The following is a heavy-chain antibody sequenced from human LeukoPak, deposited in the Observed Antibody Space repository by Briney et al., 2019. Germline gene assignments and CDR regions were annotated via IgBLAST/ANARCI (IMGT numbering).Heavy chain of an antibody. CDR3: ARWGYSNPFDY. Sequence: PGGSLRLSCAASGVTVSSNYMSWVRQAPGKGLEWVSVIYSGGSTYYADSVKGRFTISRDNSKNTLYLQMNSLRAEDTAVYYCARWGYSNPFDYWGQGTLVTVSS. D-gene: IGHD4-11*01. CDR2: IYSGGST. CDR1: GVTVSSNY. J-gene: IGHJ4*02. V-gene: IGHV3-53*01.